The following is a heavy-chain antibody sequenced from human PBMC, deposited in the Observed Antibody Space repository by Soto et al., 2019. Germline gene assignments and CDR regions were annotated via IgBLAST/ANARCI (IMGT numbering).Heavy chain of an antibody. CDR2: MNPNSGNT. D-gene: IGHD6-19*01. V-gene: IGHV1-8*01. CDR3: ARAHTGRAGAFDI. CDR1: GYSFPRYY. J-gene: IGHJ3*02. Sequence: ASVKVSCKASGYSFPRYYMHWVRQAPGQGLEWMGWMNPNSGNTGYAQKFQGRVTMTRNTSISTAYMELSSLRSEDTAVYYCARAHTGRAGAFDIWGQGTMVTVSS.